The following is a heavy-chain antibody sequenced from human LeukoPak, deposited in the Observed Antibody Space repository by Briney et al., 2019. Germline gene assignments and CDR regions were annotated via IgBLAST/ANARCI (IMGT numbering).Heavy chain of an antibody. J-gene: IGHJ6*02. V-gene: IGHV1-18*01. CDR3: ARGGGSGSNGMDV. CDR2: ISGYNGNT. Sequence: APLKVSCKAFGNTFPIYVISWVRQAPGQGLEWMGWISGYNGNTNYGQKFQGRVTVTTDKSTSTAYMELRSLRSDDTAVYYCARGGGSGSNGMDVWGQGTTVTVSS. CDR1: GNTFPIYV. D-gene: IGHD3-10*01.